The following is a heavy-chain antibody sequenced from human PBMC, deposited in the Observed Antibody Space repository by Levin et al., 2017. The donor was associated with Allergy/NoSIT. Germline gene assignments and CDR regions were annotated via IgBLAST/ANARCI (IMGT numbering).Heavy chain of an antibody. CDR3: ARGGVWWLPRDY. CDR1: GGSITNYY. V-gene: IGHV4-59*01. Sequence: SQTLSLTCTVSGGSITNYYWSWIRQPPGKGLEWIGYIFYSGSTNYNPSLESRVTISVDTSTNQFSLRLSSVTAADTAIYYCARGGVWWLPRDYWGQGILVTVSS. J-gene: IGHJ4*02. D-gene: IGHD2-15*01. CDR2: IFYSGST.